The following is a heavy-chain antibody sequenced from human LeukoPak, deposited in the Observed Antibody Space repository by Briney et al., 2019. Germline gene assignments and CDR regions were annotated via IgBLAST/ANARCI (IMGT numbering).Heavy chain of an antibody. CDR2: INSDGSIT. D-gene: IGHD5-18*01. CDR3: ARDAVDTANAV. Sequence: PVRSLRLSCAASGFTFTTYWIHWVCHAPGKGLVWVSHINSDGSITSYADSVKGRFTISRDNAKNTLYLQMNSLRAEDTAVYYCARDAVDTANAVWGQGTTVTVSS. J-gene: IGHJ6*02. CDR1: GFTFTTYW. V-gene: IGHV3-74*01.